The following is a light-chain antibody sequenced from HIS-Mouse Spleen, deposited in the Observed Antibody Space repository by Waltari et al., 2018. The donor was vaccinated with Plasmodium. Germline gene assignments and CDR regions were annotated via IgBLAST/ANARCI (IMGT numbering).Light chain of an antibody. CDR2: DVS. CDR1: SRYVGGYTY. CDR3: CSYAGSYTVV. V-gene: IGLV2-11*01. J-gene: IGLJ2*01. Sequence: QSALTQPRSVSGSPGQSVTISCTVTSRYVGGYTYVSWYQQPPGKAPKLMIYDVSKRPSGVPDRFSGSKSGNTASLTISGLQAEDEADYYCCSYAGSYTVVFGGGTKLTVL.